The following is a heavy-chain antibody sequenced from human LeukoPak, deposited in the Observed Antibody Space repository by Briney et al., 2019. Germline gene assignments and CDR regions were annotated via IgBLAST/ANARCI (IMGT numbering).Heavy chain of an antibody. CDR3: ARDRTAFGVVNGWFDP. CDR2: IIPILGIA. J-gene: IGHJ5*02. V-gene: IGHV1-69*04. CDR1: GGTFSSYA. Sequence: SVKVSCKASGGTFSSYAISWVRQAPGQGLEWMGRIIPILGIANYAQKFQGRVTITADKSTSTVYMELSSLRSEDTAVYYCARDRTAFGVVNGWFDPWGQGTLVTVSS. D-gene: IGHD3-3*01.